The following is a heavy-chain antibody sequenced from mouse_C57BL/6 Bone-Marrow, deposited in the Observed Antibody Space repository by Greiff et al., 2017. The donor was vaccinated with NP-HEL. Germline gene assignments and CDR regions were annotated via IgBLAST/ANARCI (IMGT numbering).Heavy chain of an antibody. D-gene: IGHD2-3*01. CDR1: GFTFSSYA. CDR3: ARDLGPDGYYPYAMDY. CDR2: ISDGGSYT. Sequence: DVKLVESGGGLVKPGGSLKLSCAASGFTFSSYAMSWVRQTPEKRLEWVATISDGGSYTYYPDNVKGRFTISRDNAKNNLYLQMSHLKSEDTAMYYCARDLGPDGYYPYAMDYWGQGTSVTVSS. V-gene: IGHV5-4*01. J-gene: IGHJ4*01.